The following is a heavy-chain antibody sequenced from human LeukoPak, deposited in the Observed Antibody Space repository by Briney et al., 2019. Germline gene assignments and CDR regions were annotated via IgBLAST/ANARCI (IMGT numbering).Heavy chain of an antibody. Sequence: ASVTVSCKASGYTFTGYYMHWVRQAPGQGLEWMGWINPNSGGTNYAQRFQVRVTLTRDMSINTAYMELSSLRSDDTAVYYCARELHDTSSPHGYWGQGTLVTVSS. CDR1: GYTFTGYY. J-gene: IGHJ4*02. CDR3: ARELHDTSSPHGY. CDR2: INPNSGGT. D-gene: IGHD2-2*01. V-gene: IGHV1-2*02.